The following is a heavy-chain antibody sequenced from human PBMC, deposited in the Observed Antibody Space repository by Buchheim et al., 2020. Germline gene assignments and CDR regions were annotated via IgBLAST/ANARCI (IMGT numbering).Heavy chain of an antibody. J-gene: IGHJ6*02. V-gene: IGHV4-34*01. CDR1: GGSFSGYY. D-gene: IGHD5-12*01. CDR3: ARWNIVATIWGYYYYGMDV. CDR2: INHSGST. Sequence: QVQLQQWGAGLLKPSETLSLTCAVYGGSFSGYYWSWIRQPPGKGLEWIGEINHSGSTNYNPSLKSRVTISVDTSKNQFSLKLSSVTAADTAVYYCARWNIVATIWGYYYYGMDVWGQGTT.